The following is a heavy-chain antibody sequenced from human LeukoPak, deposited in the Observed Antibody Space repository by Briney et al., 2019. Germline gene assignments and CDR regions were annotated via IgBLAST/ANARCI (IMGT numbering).Heavy chain of an antibody. V-gene: IGHV1-2*02. CDR3: ARSSGAVIGDYFDY. CDR2: INPYSGDI. CDR1: GYTFTDYY. J-gene: IGHJ4*02. Sequence: ASVKVSCKASGYTFTDYYMHWVRQAPGQGLEWMGWINPYSGDINYVQKFQGRVTMTRDTSISTAYMELSRLKSDDTAVYYCARSSGAVIGDYFDYWGQGILVTVSP. D-gene: IGHD3-10*01.